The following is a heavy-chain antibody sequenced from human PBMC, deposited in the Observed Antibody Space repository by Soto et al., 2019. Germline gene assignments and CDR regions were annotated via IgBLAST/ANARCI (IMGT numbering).Heavy chain of an antibody. CDR2: INGGTGQT. J-gene: IGHJ6*02. Sequence: ASVKVSCKASGYTFSTYAMHWVRQAPGQSLEWMGWINGGTGQTRYSQRFQDRVTITRDTSAKTTYRDLTSLRSEDTAVYYCARGKGMEENYYYYGMDIWGQGTTVTVSS. D-gene: IGHD1-1*01. V-gene: IGHV1-3*01. CDR1: GYTFSTYA. CDR3: ARGKGMEENYYYYGMDI.